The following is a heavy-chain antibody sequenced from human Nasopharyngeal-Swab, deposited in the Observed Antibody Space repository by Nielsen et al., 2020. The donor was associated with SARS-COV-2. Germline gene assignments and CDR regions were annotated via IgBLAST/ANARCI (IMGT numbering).Heavy chain of an antibody. CDR2: ISYDGSNK. Sequence: GGSLRLSCAASGFTFSGYGMHWVRQAPGQGLEWVAVISYDGSNKYYADSVKGRFTIFRDNSKNKLYLQMNSLGAEDTAVYYCAKGGWYSSSRYYFDYWGQGTLVTVSS. V-gene: IGHV3-30*18. J-gene: IGHJ4*02. D-gene: IGHD6-13*01. CDR1: GFTFSGYG. CDR3: AKGGWYSSSRYYFDY.